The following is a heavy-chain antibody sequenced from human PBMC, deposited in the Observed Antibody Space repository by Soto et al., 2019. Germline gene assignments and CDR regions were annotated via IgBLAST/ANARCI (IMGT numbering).Heavy chain of an antibody. J-gene: IGHJ4*02. CDR3: ARVGLRDYIWGTYRYFDY. CDR1: GGSFSGYY. CDR2: INHSGST. V-gene: IGHV4-34*01. D-gene: IGHD3-16*02. Sequence: SETLSLTCAVYGGSFSGYYWNWIRQPPGKGLEWIGEINHSGSTNYNPSLKSRVTISVDTSKNQFSLKLSSVTAADTAVYYCARVGLRDYIWGTYRYFDYWGQGTLVTVSS.